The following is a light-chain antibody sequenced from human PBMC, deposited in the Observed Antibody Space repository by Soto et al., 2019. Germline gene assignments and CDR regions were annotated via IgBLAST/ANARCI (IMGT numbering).Light chain of an antibody. J-gene: IGKJ4*01. V-gene: IGKV1-5*03. Sequence: DIQITQSPSTLSASVGDRVTITCRASQSISSWLAWYQQKPGKAPKLLIYKASSLESGVPSRFSGSGSGTEFTLTISSLQPEDFATYHCQQYNVYSTFGGGTKVDIK. CDR2: KAS. CDR3: QQYNVYST. CDR1: QSISSW.